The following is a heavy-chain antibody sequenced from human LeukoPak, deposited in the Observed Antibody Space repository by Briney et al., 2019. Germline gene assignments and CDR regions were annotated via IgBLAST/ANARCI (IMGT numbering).Heavy chain of an antibody. CDR1: GFTFSSYW. Sequence: PGGSLRLSCAASGFTFSSYWMSWVRQAPGKGLEWVAVISYDGSNKYYADSVKGRFTISRDNSKNTLYLQMNSLRAEDTAVYYCARLKSGSPDYWGQGTLVTVSS. D-gene: IGHD1-26*01. CDR3: ARLKSGSPDY. CDR2: ISYDGSNK. J-gene: IGHJ4*02. V-gene: IGHV3-30-3*01.